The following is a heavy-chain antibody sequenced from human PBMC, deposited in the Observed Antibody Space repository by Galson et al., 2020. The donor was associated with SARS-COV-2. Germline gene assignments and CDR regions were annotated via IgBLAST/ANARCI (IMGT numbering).Heavy chain of an antibody. V-gene: IGHV1-18*01. J-gene: IGHJ3*02. D-gene: IGHD6-13*01. CDR3: AREDSSSWYFGAFDI. Sequence: ASVKVSCKASGYTFTSYGISWVRQAPGQGLEWMGWISAYNGNTNYAQKLQGRVTMTTDTSTSTAYMELRSLRSDDTAVYYCAREDSSSWYFGAFDIWGQGTMVTVSS. CDR1: GYTFTSYG. CDR2: ISAYNGNT.